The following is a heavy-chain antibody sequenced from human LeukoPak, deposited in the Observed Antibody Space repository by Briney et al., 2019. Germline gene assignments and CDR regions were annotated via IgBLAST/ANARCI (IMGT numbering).Heavy chain of an antibody. CDR3: ARAGFGESELAADY. Sequence: APVKVSCKASGYTFTSYYMHWVRQAPGQGLEWMGIITPSGDSTWYAQKFQGRVTMTRDTSTTTVYMELSSLRSEDTAVYYCARAGFGESELAADYWGQGTLVTVSS. CDR2: ITPSGDST. V-gene: IGHV1-46*01. CDR1: GYTFTSYY. J-gene: IGHJ4*02. D-gene: IGHD3-10*01.